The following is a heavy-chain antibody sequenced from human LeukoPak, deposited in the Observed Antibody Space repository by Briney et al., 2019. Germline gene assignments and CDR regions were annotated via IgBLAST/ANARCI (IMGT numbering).Heavy chain of an antibody. D-gene: IGHD6-19*01. J-gene: IGHJ4*02. CDR2: VSGDGSVT. V-gene: IGHV3-43*02. Sequence: GGSLRLPCAASGFNFDDHAMHWVRQPPGGGLQWVSLVSGDGSVTHYADSVKGRFTASRDNNKNSLYLQMDSLTTEDTAFYYCAKDQYTSGWFTWFDFWGRGTLVTVSS. CDR1: GFNFDDHA. CDR3: AKDQYTSGWFTWFDF.